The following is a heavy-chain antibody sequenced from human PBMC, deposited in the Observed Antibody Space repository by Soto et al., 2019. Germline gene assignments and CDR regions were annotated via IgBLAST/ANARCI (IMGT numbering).Heavy chain of an antibody. J-gene: IGHJ4*02. CDR1: EFTFSSYA. Sequence: ESGGGLVQPGGSLRLSCAASEFTFSSYAMTWVRQAPGKGLEWVSAISTSGSSTYYADSVKGRFTISRDNSKNTLYLQMNSLRAEDTAVYYCAKGRRSSSSIDYWGQGTLVTVSS. CDR2: ISTSGSST. CDR3: AKGRRSSSSIDY. V-gene: IGHV3-23*01. D-gene: IGHD6-6*01.